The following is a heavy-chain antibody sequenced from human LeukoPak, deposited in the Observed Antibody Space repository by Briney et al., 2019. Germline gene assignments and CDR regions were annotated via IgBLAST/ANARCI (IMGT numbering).Heavy chain of an antibody. CDR3: ARRRVLRYFDWLNRNWFDP. D-gene: IGHD3-9*01. J-gene: IGHJ5*02. Sequence: SETLSLTCTVSGGSISSSSYYWGWIRQPPGKGLEWIGSIYYSGSTYYNPSLKSRVTISVDTSKKQFSLKLSSVTAADTAVYYCARRRVLRYFDWLNRNWFDPWGQGTLVTVSS. CDR2: IYYSGST. CDR1: GGSISSSSYY. V-gene: IGHV4-39*01.